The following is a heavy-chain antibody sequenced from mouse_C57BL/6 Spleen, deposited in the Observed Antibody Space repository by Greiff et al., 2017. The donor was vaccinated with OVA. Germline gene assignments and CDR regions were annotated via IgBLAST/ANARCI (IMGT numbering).Heavy chain of an antibody. CDR3: AKHSSSYDYYAMDY. CDR1: GFTFSDYY. Sequence: DVKLVESGGGLVQPGGSLKLSCAASGFTFSDYYMYWVRQTPEKRLEWVAYISNGGGSTYYPDNVKGRFTISRDNAKNTLYLQMSRLKSEDTAMYYCAKHSSSYDYYAMDYWGQGTSVTVSS. J-gene: IGHJ4*01. D-gene: IGHD1-1*01. CDR2: ISNGGGST. V-gene: IGHV5-12*01.